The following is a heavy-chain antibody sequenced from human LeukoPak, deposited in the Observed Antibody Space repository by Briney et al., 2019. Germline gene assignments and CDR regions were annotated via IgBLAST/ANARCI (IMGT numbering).Heavy chain of an antibody. CDR2: ISYDGSNK. Sequence: PGGSLRLSCAASGFTFSSYAMHWVRQAPGKGLEWVAVISYDGSNKYYADSVKGRFTISRDNSKNTLYLQMNSLRAEDTAVYYCAREKALSTEGPDYGGQGTLVTVSS. CDR1: GFTFSSYA. J-gene: IGHJ4*02. V-gene: IGHV3-30*04. D-gene: IGHD2/OR15-2a*01. CDR3: AREKALSTEGPDY.